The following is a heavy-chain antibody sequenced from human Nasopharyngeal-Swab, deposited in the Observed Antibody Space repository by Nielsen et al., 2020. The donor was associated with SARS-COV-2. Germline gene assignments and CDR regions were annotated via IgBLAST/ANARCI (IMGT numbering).Heavy chain of an antibody. V-gene: IGHV4-34*01. CDR2: VNHGGGT. J-gene: IGHJ6*03. Sequence: SETLSLTCAVYGGSFSGHQWSWVRQPPGKGLEWMGEVNHGGGTNYNPSLKSRVTIPVATSKNQFSLKLTAVTAADTAVYSCARGGAGVVASPVLGLGPFYYYHFMDVWGQGTTVTVSS. CDR3: ARGGAGVVASPVLGLGPFYYYHFMDV. D-gene: IGHD6-6*01. CDR1: GGSFSGHQ.